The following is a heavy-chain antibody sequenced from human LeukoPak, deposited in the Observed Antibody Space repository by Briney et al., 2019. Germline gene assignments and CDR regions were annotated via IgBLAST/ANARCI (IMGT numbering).Heavy chain of an antibody. CDR3: ARGERGDGYNYDGVFDY. D-gene: IGHD5-24*01. Sequence: SVKVSCKASGGTFSSYAISWVRQAPGQGLEWMGRIIPIFGTANYAQTFQGRVTITTDESTSTAYTELSSLRSADTAAYYCARGERGDGYNYDGVFDYWGQGTLVTVSS. J-gene: IGHJ4*02. CDR1: GGTFSSYA. V-gene: IGHV1-69*05. CDR2: IIPIFGTA.